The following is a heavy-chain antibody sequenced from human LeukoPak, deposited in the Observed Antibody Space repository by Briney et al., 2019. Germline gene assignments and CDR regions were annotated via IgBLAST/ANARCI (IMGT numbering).Heavy chain of an antibody. J-gene: IGHJ5*02. CDR2: INHSGST. Sequence: SETLSLTCAVYGGSFSGHYWSWIRQPPGKGLEWIGEINHSGSTNYNPSLKSRVTISVDTSKNQFSLKLSSVTAADTAVYYCARAARPTEDIVVVPAAIGRGYNWFDPWGQGTLVTVSS. V-gene: IGHV4-34*01. CDR3: ARAARPTEDIVVVPAAIGRGYNWFDP. D-gene: IGHD2-2*01. CDR1: GGSFSGHY.